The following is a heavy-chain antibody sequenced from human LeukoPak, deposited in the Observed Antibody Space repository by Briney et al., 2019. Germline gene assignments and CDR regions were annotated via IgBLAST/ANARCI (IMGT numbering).Heavy chain of an antibody. CDR1: GYTFTGYY. J-gene: IGHJ4*02. CDR2: INPNSGGT. D-gene: IGHD6-19*01. V-gene: IGHV1-2*02. Sequence: EASVKVSCKASGYTFTGYYMHWVRQAPGQGLEWMGWINPNSGGTNYAQKFQGRVTMTRDTSISTAYMELSRLRSDDTAVYYCARDKQWLNPRTFDYWGQGTLVTVSS. CDR3: ARDKQWLNPRTFDY.